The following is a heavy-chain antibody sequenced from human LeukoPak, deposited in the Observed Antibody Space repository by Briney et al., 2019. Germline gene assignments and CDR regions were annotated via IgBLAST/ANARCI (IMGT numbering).Heavy chain of an antibody. CDR3: ARVLLWFGELLGNWYFDL. CDR1: GGSISSGDYY. D-gene: IGHD3-10*01. Sequence: KPSQTLSLTCTVSGGSISSGDYYWSWIRQPPGKGLEWLGYIYYSGSTYYNPSLKSRVTISVATSKNQFSLKLSSVTAADTAVYYCARVLLWFGELLGNWYFDLWGRGTLVTVSS. J-gene: IGHJ2*01. V-gene: IGHV4-30-4*08. CDR2: IYYSGST.